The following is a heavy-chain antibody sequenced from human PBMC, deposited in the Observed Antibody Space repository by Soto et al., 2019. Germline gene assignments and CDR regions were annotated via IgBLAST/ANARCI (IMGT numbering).Heavy chain of an antibody. V-gene: IGHV1-18*01. J-gene: IGHJ6*02. CDR2: ISAYNGNT. Sequence: ASVKVSCKASGYTFTSYGISWVRQAPGQGLERMGWISAYNGNTNYAQKLQGRVAMTTDTSTSTAYMELRSLRSDDTAVYYCARDGAVREPEDYYYGRDVWGQGTTVTVAS. CDR1: GYTFTSYG. D-gene: IGHD3-10*01. CDR3: ARDGAVREPEDYYYGRDV.